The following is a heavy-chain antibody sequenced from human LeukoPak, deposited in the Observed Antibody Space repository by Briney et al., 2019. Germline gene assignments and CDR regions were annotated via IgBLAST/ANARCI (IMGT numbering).Heavy chain of an antibody. CDR1: EFTFSNYG. CDR3: ARVTLPYYYDSSGLGAFDI. J-gene: IGHJ3*02. D-gene: IGHD3-22*01. V-gene: IGHV3-30*02. CDR2: IRYDESNE. Sequence: GGSLRLSCAASEFTFSNYGMHWVRQAPGKGLEWVAFIRYDESNEYYADSVKGRFTISRDNAKNSLYLQMNSLRAEDTAVYYCARVTLPYYYDSSGLGAFDIWGQGTMVTVSS.